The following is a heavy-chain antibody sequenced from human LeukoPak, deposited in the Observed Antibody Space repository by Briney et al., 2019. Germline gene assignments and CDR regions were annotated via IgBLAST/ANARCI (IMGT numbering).Heavy chain of an antibody. CDR2: INPNSGGT. Sequence: ASVKVSCKASGYTFTDYYIHWVRQAPGQGLEWMGWINPNSGGTNYAQKFQGRVTMTRDTSISTAYMELSRLGSDDTAVYYCARRYLVVGATKVYYFDYWGQGTLATVSS. V-gene: IGHV1-2*02. J-gene: IGHJ4*02. CDR1: GYTFTDYY. CDR3: ARRYLVVGATKVYYFDY. D-gene: IGHD1-26*01.